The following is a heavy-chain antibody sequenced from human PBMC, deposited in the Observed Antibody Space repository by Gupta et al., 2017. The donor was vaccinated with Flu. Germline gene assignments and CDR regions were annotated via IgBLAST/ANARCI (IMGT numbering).Heavy chain of an antibody. CDR1: GVDFSDYE. Sequence: VQLVESGGGLVQPVGSLRLLCAASGVDFSDYEFSWVRLAPGKRLEWIAFINKNGVTYYAECKKGRLTISRDNARNAVYLQVSSLRVDDTALYYCARGHWDSWGKGTLDTVSS. CDR3: ARGHWDS. V-gene: IGHV3-48*03. J-gene: IGHJ4*02. CDR2: INKNGVT.